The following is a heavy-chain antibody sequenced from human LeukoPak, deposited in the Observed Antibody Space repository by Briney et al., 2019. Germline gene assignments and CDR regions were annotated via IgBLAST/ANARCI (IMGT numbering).Heavy chain of an antibody. V-gene: IGHV1-8*01. D-gene: IGHD3-10*01. J-gene: IGHJ4*02. CDR1: GYTFTSYD. CDR3: ARGGDYYGSGSYYPDY. CDR2: MNPNSGNT. Sequence: ASVKVSCKASGYTFTSYDINWVRQATGQGLEWMGWMNPNSGNTGYAQKFQGRATMTRNTSISTAYMELSSLRSEDTAVYYCARGGDYYGSGSYYPDYWGQGTLVTVSS.